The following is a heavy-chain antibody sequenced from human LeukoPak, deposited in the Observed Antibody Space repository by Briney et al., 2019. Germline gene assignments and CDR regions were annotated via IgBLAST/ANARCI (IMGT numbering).Heavy chain of an antibody. CDR1: GGTFSTYA. J-gene: IGHJ4*02. Sequence: SVKVSCKASGGTFSTYATSWVRQAPGQGLEWMGRIIPIFGTANYAQKFQGRVTITADESTSTAYMELSSLRSEDTAVYYCARVPMTTGDHYFDYWGQGTLVTVSS. D-gene: IGHD4-17*01. CDR2: IIPIFGTA. V-gene: IGHV1-69*01. CDR3: ARVPMTTGDHYFDY.